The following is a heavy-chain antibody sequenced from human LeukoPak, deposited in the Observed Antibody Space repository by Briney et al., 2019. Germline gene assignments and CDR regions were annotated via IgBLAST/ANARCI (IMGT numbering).Heavy chain of an antibody. J-gene: IGHJ5*02. V-gene: IGHV4-34*01. CDR1: GGSFSGYY. Sequence: SETRSLTCAVYGGSFSGYYWSWIRQPPGKGLEWIGEINHSGSTNYNPSLKIRVTISVDTSKNQFSLKLSSVTAADTAVYYCARKSRVVVTMVRLDWFDPWGQGTLVTVSS. CDR2: INHSGST. CDR3: ARKSRVVVTMVRLDWFDP. D-gene: IGHD3-10*01.